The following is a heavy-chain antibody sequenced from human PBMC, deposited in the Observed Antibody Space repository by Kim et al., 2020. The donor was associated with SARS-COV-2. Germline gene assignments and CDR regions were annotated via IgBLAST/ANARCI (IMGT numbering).Heavy chain of an antibody. D-gene: IGHD3-9*01. J-gene: IGHJ5*02. V-gene: IGHV5-51*01. CDR2: IYPGDSDT. Sequence: GESLKISCKGSGYSFTSYWIGWVRQMPGKGLEWMGIIYPGDSDTRYSPSFQGQVTISADKSISTAYLQWSSLKASDTAMYYCAIHHRGHNYDILTGYYFSGGGRFDPWGQGTLVTVSS. CDR1: GYSFTSYW. CDR3: AIHHRGHNYDILTGYYFSGGGRFDP.